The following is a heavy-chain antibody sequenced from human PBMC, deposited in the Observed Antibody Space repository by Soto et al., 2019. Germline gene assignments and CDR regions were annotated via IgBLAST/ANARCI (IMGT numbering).Heavy chain of an antibody. CDR1: GFTFSSYW. D-gene: IGHD6-13*01. CDR3: VRGAAAAFEI. V-gene: IGHV3-7*01. J-gene: IGHJ3*02. Sequence: GGSLRLSCAASGFTFSSYWINWVRQAPGKGLEWVANINRDGSEKYYGDSGKGRFTISKDNAKNSLCLQMNSLRAEDTAVYYCVRGAAAAFEIWGQGTMVTVSS. CDR2: INRDGSEK.